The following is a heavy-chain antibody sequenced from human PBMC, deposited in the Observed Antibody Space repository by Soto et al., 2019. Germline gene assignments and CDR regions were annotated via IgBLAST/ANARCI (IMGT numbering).Heavy chain of an antibody. CDR2: IKSKTDGGTT. J-gene: IGHJ4*02. D-gene: IGHD6-6*01. CDR1: GFTFSNAW. Sequence: GGSLRLSCAASGFTFSNAWMSWVHQAPGKGLEWVGRIKSKTDGGTTDYAAPVKGRFTISRDDSKNTLYLQMNSLKTEDTAVYYCTTDDYSSSSYFDYWGQGTLVTVSS. V-gene: IGHV3-15*01. CDR3: TTDDYSSSSYFDY.